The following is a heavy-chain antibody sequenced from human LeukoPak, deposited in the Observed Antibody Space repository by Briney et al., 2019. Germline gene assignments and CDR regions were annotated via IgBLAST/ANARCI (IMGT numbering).Heavy chain of an antibody. V-gene: IGHV4-59*01. Sequence: SETLSLTCTVSGGSISTYYRSWIRQPPGQGLEWIWYINYSGSTNYNPSSKSRVTISVDTSKNQFSLNLKSVTAADTAVYYCARGSDYYGSGIKYNWFDPWGQGTLVTVSS. CDR1: GGSISTYY. J-gene: IGHJ5*02. D-gene: IGHD3-10*01. CDR3: ARGSDYYGSGIKYNWFDP. CDR2: INYSGST.